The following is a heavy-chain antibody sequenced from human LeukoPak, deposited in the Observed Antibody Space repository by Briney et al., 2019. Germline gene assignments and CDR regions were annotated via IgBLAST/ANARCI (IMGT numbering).Heavy chain of an antibody. Sequence: QPGGSLRLSCVASGFTFSSYAMSWVRQAPEKGLEWVSAISGGGGTTYYADSVKGRFTISRDNSKNTLYLQMNSLRAEDTAVYYCAKDPELQWLPSYYFDYWGQGTLVTVSS. V-gene: IGHV3-23*01. CDR2: ISGGGGTT. J-gene: IGHJ4*02. CDR1: GFTFSSYA. CDR3: AKDPELQWLPSYYFDY. D-gene: IGHD5-12*01.